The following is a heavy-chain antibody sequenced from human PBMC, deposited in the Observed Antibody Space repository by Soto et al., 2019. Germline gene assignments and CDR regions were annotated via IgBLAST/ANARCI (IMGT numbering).Heavy chain of an antibody. CDR2: IWYDGSNK. CDR1: FVNYG. V-gene: IGHV3-33*01. J-gene: IGHJ4*02. Sequence: FVNYGMRCVRQAPGKGLEWVAVIWYDGSNKYYADSVKGRFTISRDNSKNTLYLQMNSLRAEDTAVYYCAREKGDDYGDYIDYWGQGTLVTSPQ. CDR3: AREKGDDYGDYIDY. D-gene: IGHD4-17*01.